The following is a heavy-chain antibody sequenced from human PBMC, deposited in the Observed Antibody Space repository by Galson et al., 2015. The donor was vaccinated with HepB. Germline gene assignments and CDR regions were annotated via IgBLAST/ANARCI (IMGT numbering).Heavy chain of an antibody. V-gene: IGHV3-7*03. CDR3: TRERSYGPESYYYYGMDV. CDR2: IKQDGSEK. J-gene: IGHJ6*02. D-gene: IGHD5-18*01. CDR1: GFTFSSYW. Sequence: SLRLSCAASGFTFSSYWMSWVRQAPGKGLEWVANIKQDGSEKYYVDSVKGRFTISRDNAKNSLYLQMNSLRAEDTAVYYCTRERSYGPESYYYYGMDVWGQGTTVTVSS.